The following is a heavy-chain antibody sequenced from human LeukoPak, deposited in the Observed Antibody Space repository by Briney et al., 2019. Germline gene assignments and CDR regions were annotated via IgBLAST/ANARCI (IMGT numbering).Heavy chain of an antibody. J-gene: IGHJ5*02. D-gene: IGHD6-6*01. V-gene: IGHV4-34*01. CDR3: AREPGSGIAACLPP. CDR1: GGSFSGYY. CDR2: INHSGST. Sequence: SETLSLTCAVYGGSFSGYYWSWIRQPPGKGLEWIGEINHSGSTNYNPSLKSRVTISVDTSKNQFSLKLSSVTAADTAVYYCAREPGSGIAACLPPWGQGTLVTVSS.